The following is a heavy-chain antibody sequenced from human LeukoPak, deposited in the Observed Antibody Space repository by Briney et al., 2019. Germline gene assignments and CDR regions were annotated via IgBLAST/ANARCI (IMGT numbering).Heavy chain of an antibody. CDR3: ARARGYSYGYDAFDI. CDR1: GGSFSGYY. V-gene: IGHV4-34*01. D-gene: IGHD5-18*01. Sequence: SETLSLTCAVYGGSFSGYYWSWIRQPPGKGLEWIGEINHSGSTNYNPSLKSRVTISVDTSKNQFSLELSSVTAADTAVYYCARARGYSYGYDAFDIWGQGTMVTVSS. CDR2: INHSGST. J-gene: IGHJ3*02.